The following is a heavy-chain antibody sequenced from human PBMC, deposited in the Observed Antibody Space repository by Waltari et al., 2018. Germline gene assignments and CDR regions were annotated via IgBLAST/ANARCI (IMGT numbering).Heavy chain of an antibody. CDR2: IYTSGST. V-gene: IGHV4-4*07. CDR3: AREASGDTPNHYYYGMDV. J-gene: IGHJ6*02. CDR1: GGSISSYY. Sequence: QVQLQESGPGLVKPSETLSLTCTVSGGSISSYYWSWIRQPAGKGLEWIGRIYTSGSTNYNPSLKSGGTMSVDTSKNQCSLKLSSVTAADTAVYYCAREASGDTPNHYYYGMDVWGQGTTVTVSS. D-gene: IGHD7-27*01.